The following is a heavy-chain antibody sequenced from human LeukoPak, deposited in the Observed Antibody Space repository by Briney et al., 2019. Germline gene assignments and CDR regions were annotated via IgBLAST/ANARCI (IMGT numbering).Heavy chain of an antibody. J-gene: IGHJ4*02. D-gene: IGHD3-22*01. CDR3: ASASYYFDSYGYPDY. CDR1: GGTLSTYA. Sequence: PAASVKVSCKASGGTLSTYAISWVRQAPGQGLECMGGIIPIFGSAIYTEEFQGRVTITMDEATSTAYMELTSLRSEDTAVYYCASASYYFDSYGYPDYWGQGTLVTVSS. CDR2: IIPIFGSA. V-gene: IGHV1-69*05.